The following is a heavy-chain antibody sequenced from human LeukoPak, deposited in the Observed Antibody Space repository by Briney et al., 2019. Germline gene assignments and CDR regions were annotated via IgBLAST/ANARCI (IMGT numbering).Heavy chain of an antibody. CDR2: TSSNGEVK. V-gene: IGHV3-23*01. J-gene: IGHJ4*02. CDR3: ARWYSSGWYSDY. Sequence: GGSLRLSCVASGFILENHAMSWIRQAPGKGLEWVSGTSSNGEVKYYADSVKGRFTVSRDNSKNTLYLQMNSLRAEDTAVYYCARWYSSGWYSDYWGQGTLVTVSS. CDR1: GFILENHA. D-gene: IGHD6-19*01.